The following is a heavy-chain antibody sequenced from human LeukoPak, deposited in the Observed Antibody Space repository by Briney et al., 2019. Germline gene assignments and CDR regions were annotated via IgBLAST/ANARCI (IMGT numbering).Heavy chain of an antibody. D-gene: IGHD6-13*01. V-gene: IGHV3-23*01. Sequence: PGGSLRLSCAASGFTFSTYVMTWVRQAPGKGLEWVSIITGSSDAIHYAGSVKGRFTISRDNSKNTLYLQMNSLRPEDTAIYYCAKGRPNGQQLAAYWGQGTLVTVSS. CDR3: AKGRPNGQQLAAY. J-gene: IGHJ4*02. CDR1: GFTFSTYV. CDR2: ITGSSDAI.